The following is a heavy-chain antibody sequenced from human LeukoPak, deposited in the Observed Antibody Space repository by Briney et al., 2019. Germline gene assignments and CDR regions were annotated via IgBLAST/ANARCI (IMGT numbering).Heavy chain of an antibody. J-gene: IGHJ6*03. CDR2: IYYSGST. Sequence: SETLSLTCTVSGGSISSYYWSWVRQPPGKGLEWMGYIYYSGSTNYNPSLKSRVTISVDTSKNQFSLKRSSVTAADTAVYYCARRRDYMDVWGKATTVTVSS. CDR3: ARRRDYMDV. V-gene: IGHV4-59*08. CDR1: GGSISSYY.